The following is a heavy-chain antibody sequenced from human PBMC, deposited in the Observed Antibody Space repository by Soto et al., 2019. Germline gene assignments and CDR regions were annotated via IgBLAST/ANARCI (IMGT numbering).Heavy chain of an antibody. D-gene: IGHD2-2*01. Sequence: ASLKVSCKASGYTFTGYDMHWVRQAPGQGLEWMGWINPNSGGTNYAQKFQGWVTMTRDTSISTAYMELSRLRSDDTAVYYCARDGCSSTSCHSLYYYYGMDVWGQGTTVTVS. CDR1: GYTFTGYD. CDR3: ARDGCSSTSCHSLYYYYGMDV. CDR2: INPNSGGT. V-gene: IGHV1-2*04. J-gene: IGHJ6*02.